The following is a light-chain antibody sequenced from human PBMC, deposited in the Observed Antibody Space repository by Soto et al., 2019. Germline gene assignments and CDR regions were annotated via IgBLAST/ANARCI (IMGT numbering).Light chain of an antibody. CDR2: DVS. V-gene: IGLV2-14*01. Sequence: QSVLTQPASVSGSPGQSITISCTGTSSDVGGYNYVSWYQQHPGKAPKLTIYDVSNRPSGVSNRFSGSKSGNTASLTISGLQAEDEADYYCSSYTSSSTLVVFDGGTKLTVL. CDR3: SSYTSSSTLVV. CDR1: SSDVGGYNY. J-gene: IGLJ2*01.